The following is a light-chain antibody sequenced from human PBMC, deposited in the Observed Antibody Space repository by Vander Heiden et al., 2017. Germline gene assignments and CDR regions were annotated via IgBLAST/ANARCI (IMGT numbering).Light chain of an antibody. CDR3: QQRSNLQT. CDR1: QSVSSY. Sequence: EIVLTQTPATLSLSPGERATLSCRASQSVSSYLAWYQQKPGQAPRLLIYDASNRATGIPDRFSGSGSGTDFTLTSSSREPEDFAVYYWQQRSNLQTFGQGTKVEIK. CDR2: DAS. J-gene: IGKJ1*01. V-gene: IGKV3-11*01.